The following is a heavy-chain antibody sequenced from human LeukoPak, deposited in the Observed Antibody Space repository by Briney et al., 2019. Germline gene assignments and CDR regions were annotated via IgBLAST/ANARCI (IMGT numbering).Heavy chain of an antibody. CDR1: GFTFSNYA. CDR3: APDLRGSASSLDD. Sequence: GGSLRLSCAASGFTFSNYAMSWVRQAPGKGLEWVSLISGSGASTYYPDSVKGRFTISRDNSKNTLSLQMNSPRAEDTAVYYCAPDLRGSASSLDDWGQGTLVTVSS. CDR2: ISGSGAST. J-gene: IGHJ4*02. D-gene: IGHD6-25*01. V-gene: IGHV3-23*01.